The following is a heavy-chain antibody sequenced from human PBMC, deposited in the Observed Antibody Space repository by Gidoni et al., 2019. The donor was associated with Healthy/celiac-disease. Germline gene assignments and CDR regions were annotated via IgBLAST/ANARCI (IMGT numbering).Heavy chain of an antibody. CDR2: IIPICGTA. D-gene: IGHD2-2*01. J-gene: IGHJ4*02. CDR1: GGTFSSYA. CDR3: AGADPYCSSTSCSTILLDY. V-gene: IGHV1-69*01. Sequence: QVQLVQSGAEVKKPGSSVKVSCKASGGTFSSYAISWVRQAPGQGLEWMGGIIPICGTANYAQKFQGRVTITADESTSTAYMELSSLRSEDTAVYYCAGADPYCSSTSCSTILLDYWGQGTLVTVSS.